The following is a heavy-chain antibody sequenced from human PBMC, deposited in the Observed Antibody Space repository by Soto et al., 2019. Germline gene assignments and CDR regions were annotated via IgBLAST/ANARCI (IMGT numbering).Heavy chain of an antibody. J-gene: IGHJ6*02. CDR2: ISAYNGNT. V-gene: IGHV1-18*04. CDR1: GYTFTSYG. CDR3: ARVAATMGYYYYGMDV. Sequence: QVPLVQSGAEVKKPGASVKVSCKASGYTFTSYGISWVRQAPGQGLEWMGWISAYNGNTNYAQKLQGRVTMTTDTSTSTGYMELSSRTSDDTDVYYCARVAATMGYYYYGMDVWGQGTTVTVSS. D-gene: IGHD5-12*01.